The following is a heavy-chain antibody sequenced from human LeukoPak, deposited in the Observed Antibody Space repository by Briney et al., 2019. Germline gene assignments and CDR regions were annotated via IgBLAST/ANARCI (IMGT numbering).Heavy chain of an antibody. V-gene: IGHV3-23*01. CDR3: AKAVITGTYWFDP. CDR1: GFTFSSYA. D-gene: IGHD1-20*01. Sequence: PGGSLRLSCAASGFTFSSYAMSWVRQAPGKGLEWVSAISVNGMSTYYADSVKGRFTISRDNSKNTLYLQMNSLRAEDTAVYYCAKAVITGTYWFDPWGQGTPVTVSS. J-gene: IGHJ5*02. CDR2: ISVNGMST.